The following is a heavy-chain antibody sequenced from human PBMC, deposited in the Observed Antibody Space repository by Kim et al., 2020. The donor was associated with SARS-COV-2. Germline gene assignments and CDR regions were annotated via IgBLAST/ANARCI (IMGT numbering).Heavy chain of an antibody. CDR3: AINIVGSPAGY. V-gene: IGHV4-31*02. Sequence: SDYNPSLKSRVAISVDTSKNQFSLKLSSVTAADTAVYYCAINIVGSPAGYWGRGTLVTVSS. CDR2: S. J-gene: IGHJ4*02. D-gene: IGHD3-22*01.